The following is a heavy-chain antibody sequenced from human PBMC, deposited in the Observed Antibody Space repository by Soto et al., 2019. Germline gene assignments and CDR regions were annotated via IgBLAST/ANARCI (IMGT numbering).Heavy chain of an antibody. CDR2: ISSSGSTI. CDR3: ARDRLVTPLEWLFDWFDP. J-gene: IGHJ5*02. V-gene: IGHV3-11*01. Sequence: GGPLRLSCAASGFTFSDYYMSWIRQAPGKGLEWVSYISSSGSTIYYADSVKGRFTISRDNAKNSLYLQMNSLRAEDTAVYYCARDRLVTPLEWLFDWFDPWGQGTLVTVSS. CDR1: GFTFSDYY. D-gene: IGHD3-3*01.